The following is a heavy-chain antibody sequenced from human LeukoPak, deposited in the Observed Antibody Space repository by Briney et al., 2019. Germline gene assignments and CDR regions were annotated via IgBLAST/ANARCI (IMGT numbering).Heavy chain of an antibody. CDR1: GGTFSRYA. D-gene: IGHD3-10*01. Sequence: GASVMVSCKASGGTFSRYAISWVRQAPGQGLEWMGRIIPIFGTANYAQKFQGRVTVTTDESTSTAYMELSSLRSEDTAVYYCARDQEAYYYGSGSSLYIWGQGTMVTVSS. V-gene: IGHV1-69*05. CDR2: IIPIFGTA. CDR3: ARDQEAYYYGSGSSLYI. J-gene: IGHJ3*02.